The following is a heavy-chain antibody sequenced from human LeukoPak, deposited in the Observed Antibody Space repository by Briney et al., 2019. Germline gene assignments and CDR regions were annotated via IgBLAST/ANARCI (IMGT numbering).Heavy chain of an antibody. CDR2: INHSGST. D-gene: IGHD3-3*01. CDR3: ARKLRFWSGYYTYWFDP. Sequence: PSETLSLTCAVYGGSFSGYYWSWIRQPPEKGLEWIGEINHSGSTNYNPSLKSRVTISVDTSKNQFSLKLSSVTAADTAVYYCARKLRFWSGYYTYWFDPWGQGTLVTVSS. CDR1: GGSFSGYY. V-gene: IGHV4-34*01. J-gene: IGHJ5*02.